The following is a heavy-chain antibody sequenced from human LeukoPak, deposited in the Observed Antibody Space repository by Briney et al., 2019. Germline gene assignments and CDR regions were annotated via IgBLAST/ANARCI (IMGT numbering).Heavy chain of an antibody. CDR1: DGSISSYY. Sequence: SETLSLTCTVSDGSISSYYWSWIRQPAGKGLEWIGRIYTSGSTNYNPSLKSRVTMSVDTSKNQFSLKLSSVTAADTAVYYCARGAGIAARLRYYYYYMDVWGKGTTVTVSS. J-gene: IGHJ6*03. D-gene: IGHD6-6*01. CDR2: IYTSGST. V-gene: IGHV4-4*07. CDR3: ARGAGIAARLRYYYYYMDV.